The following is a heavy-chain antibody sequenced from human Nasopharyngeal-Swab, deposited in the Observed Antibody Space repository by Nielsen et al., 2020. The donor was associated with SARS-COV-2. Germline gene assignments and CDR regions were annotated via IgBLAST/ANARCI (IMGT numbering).Heavy chain of an antibody. CDR1: GFTFSSYA. D-gene: IGHD3-9*01. Sequence: GESLKISCAASGFTFSSYAMSWVRQAPGKGLEWVSVIYSGGSSTYYADSVKGRFTISRDNSKNTLYLQMNSLRAEDTAVYYCARVPYDILHFRGGMDVWGQGTTVTVSS. J-gene: IGHJ6*02. CDR3: ARVPYDILHFRGGMDV. CDR2: IYSGGSST. V-gene: IGHV3-23*03.